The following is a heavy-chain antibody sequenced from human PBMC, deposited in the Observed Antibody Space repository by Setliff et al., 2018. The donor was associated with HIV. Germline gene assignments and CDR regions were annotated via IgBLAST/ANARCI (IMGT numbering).Heavy chain of an antibody. Sequence: SETLSLTCAVYGGSFTAYHWSWIRQPPGRGLEWIAEINHSGGTNHNPSLKGRITISVDTSKKQVSLKLTSVTAADTAIYYCARAGNFGVWDGFDVWGQGAMVTVSS. CDR1: GGSFTAYH. CDR2: INHSGGT. V-gene: IGHV4-34*01. CDR3: ARAGNFGVWDGFDV. J-gene: IGHJ3*01. D-gene: IGHD3-10*01.